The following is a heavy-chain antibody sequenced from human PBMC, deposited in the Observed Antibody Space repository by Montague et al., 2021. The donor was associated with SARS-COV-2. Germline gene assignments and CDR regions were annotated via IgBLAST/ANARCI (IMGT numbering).Heavy chain of an antibody. J-gene: IGHJ4*02. CDR2: IYYSGTT. CDR1: GVSISRSVYY. D-gene: IGHD2-15*01. CDR3: ASLEKLGYCSGASCAGRPSL. Sequence: SETLSLTCSVSGVSISRSVYYWGWIRQPPGKGLEWIGSIYYSGTTYYSPSLKRRVTMSVETSKNQFSLKLSSVTAADTAVYYCASLEKLGYCSGASCAGRPSLWGQGTLVTVSS. V-gene: IGHV4-39*01.